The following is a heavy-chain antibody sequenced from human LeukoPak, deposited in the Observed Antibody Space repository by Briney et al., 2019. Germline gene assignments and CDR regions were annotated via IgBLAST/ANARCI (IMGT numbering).Heavy chain of an antibody. Sequence: SETLSLTCTVSGGAISSYYWRWIRQPPGKGLEWIGYIYYSGRTNYNPSLMSRVTISVDTSKHQLSLKLSSVTAADTAVYYCASSTWFGELSDWGQGTLVTVSS. J-gene: IGHJ4*02. CDR2: IYYSGRT. CDR3: ASSTWFGELSD. V-gene: IGHV4-59*01. D-gene: IGHD3-10*01. CDR1: GGAISSYY.